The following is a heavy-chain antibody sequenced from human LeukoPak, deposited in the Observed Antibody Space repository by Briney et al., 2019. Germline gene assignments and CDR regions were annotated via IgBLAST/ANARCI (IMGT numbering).Heavy chain of an antibody. CDR3: ASHLGGIAVAGRMYAD. D-gene: IGHD6-19*01. J-gene: IGHJ4*02. Sequence: ASVKVSCKASGYTFTGYYIHWLRQAPGQGLEWMGWINPNSGGTNHAQKFQGRVTMTRDTSISTAYMELSRLRSDDTAVYYCASHLGGIAVAGRMYADWGEGTLVTVSS. CDR2: INPNSGGT. V-gene: IGHV1-2*02. CDR1: GYTFTGYY.